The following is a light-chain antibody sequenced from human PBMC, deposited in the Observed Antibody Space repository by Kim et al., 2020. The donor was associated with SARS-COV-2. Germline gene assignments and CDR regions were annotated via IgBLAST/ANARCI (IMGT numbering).Light chain of an antibody. CDR1: SGSIPSNY. CDR3: QSYDSSNHAV. J-gene: IGLJ7*01. V-gene: IGLV6-57*04. Sequence: NFMLTQPHSVSESPGKTVTISCTRSSGSIPSNYVQWYQQRPGSAPTTVIYEDNQRPSGVPDRFSGSIDSSSNSASLTISGLKTEDEADYYCQSYDSSNHAVFGGGTQLTVL. CDR2: EDN.